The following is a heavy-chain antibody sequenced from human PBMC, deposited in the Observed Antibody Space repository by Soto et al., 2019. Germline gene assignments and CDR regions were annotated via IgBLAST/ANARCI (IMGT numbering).Heavy chain of an antibody. J-gene: IGHJ6*02. D-gene: IGHD3-10*01. V-gene: IGHV3-30*18. CDR2: ISYDGSNK. CDR1: GFTFSSYG. CDR3: AKDFSLVRGVITPLYYYYGMDV. Sequence: GSLRLSCAASGFTFSSYGMHWVRQAPGKGLEWVAVISYDGSNKYYADSVKGRFTISRDNSKNTLYLQMNSLRAEDTAVYYCAKDFSLVRGVITPLYYYYGMDVWGQGTTVTVS.